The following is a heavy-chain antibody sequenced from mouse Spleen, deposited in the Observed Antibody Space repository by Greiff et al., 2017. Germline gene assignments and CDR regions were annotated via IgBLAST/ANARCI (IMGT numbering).Heavy chain of an antibody. CDR1: GFTFSSYT. CDR2: ISSGGGNT. CDR3: ARTDYGTSYAMDY. D-gene: IGHD4-1*01. V-gene: IGHV5-9*04. Sequence: EVKLMESGGGLVKPGGSLKLSCAASGFTFSSYTMSWVRQTPAKRLEWVATISSGGGNTYYPDSVKGRFTISRDNARNTLYLQMSSLRSEDTAMYYCARTDYGTSYAMDYWGQGTSVTVSS. J-gene: IGHJ4*01.